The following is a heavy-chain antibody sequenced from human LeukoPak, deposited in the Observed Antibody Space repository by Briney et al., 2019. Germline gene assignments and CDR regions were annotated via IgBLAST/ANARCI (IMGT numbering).Heavy chain of an antibody. J-gene: IGHJ5*01. CDR1: GYSFRTYY. V-gene: IGHV1-46*01. CDR2: INPTGGST. Sequence: ASVRVSCKASGYSFRTYYIHWVPQAPGQGREWMGIINPTGGSTNYAQKFQGRVTMTRDTSTSTVYMELSSLRSEDTAVYYCAKGGQEFDSWGQGTLVTVS. CDR3: AKGGQEFDS.